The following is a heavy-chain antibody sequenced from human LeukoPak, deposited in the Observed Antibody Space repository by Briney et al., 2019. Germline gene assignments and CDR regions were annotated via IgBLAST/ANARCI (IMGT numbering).Heavy chain of an antibody. V-gene: IGHV4-59*01. J-gene: IGHJ5*02. D-gene: IGHD3-3*01. Sequence: RSETLSLTCTVSGGSISGYSWTWIRQPPGKELEWIGFIHYSGYTNYPPSLKSRVTISMDTSKNQFSLKLSSVTAADTAVYYCAREREVYDFWSGYSRASLWFDPWGQGTLVTVSS. CDR1: GGSISGYS. CDR3: AREREVYDFWSGYSRASLWFDP. CDR2: IHYSGYT.